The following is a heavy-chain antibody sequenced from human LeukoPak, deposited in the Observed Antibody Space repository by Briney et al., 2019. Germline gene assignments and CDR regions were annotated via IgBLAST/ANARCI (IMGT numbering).Heavy chain of an antibody. CDR3: AADRGDYSGSYWTAFDI. CDR1: EYTLTELS. D-gene: IGHD1-26*01. J-gene: IGHJ3*02. V-gene: IGHV1-24*01. Sequence: GASVKVSCKGSEYTLTELSMHWVRQAPGKGLEWLGGFDPEDGEIIYAQKFQGRVTMSDDTSTDTAYMELGSLRSDDTAVYYCAADRGDYSGSYWTAFDIWGQGTMVTVSS. CDR2: FDPEDGEI.